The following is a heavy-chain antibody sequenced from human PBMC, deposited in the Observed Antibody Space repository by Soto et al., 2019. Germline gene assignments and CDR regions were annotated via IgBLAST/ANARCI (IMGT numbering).Heavy chain of an antibody. V-gene: IGHV4-39*01. CDR3: ARHRGIEVPAADYYYYYGMDV. D-gene: IGHD2-2*01. CDR2: IYYSGST. Sequence: SQTLSLTCTVSGGSISSSSYYWGWIRQPPGKGLEWIGSIYYSGSTYYNPSLKSRVTISVDTSKNQFSLKLSSVTAADTAVYYCARHRGIEVPAADYYYYYGMDVWGQGTTVTVSS. J-gene: IGHJ6*02. CDR1: GGSISSSSYY.